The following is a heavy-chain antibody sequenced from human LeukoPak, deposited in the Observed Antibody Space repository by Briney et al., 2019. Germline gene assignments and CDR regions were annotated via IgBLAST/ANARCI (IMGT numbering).Heavy chain of an antibody. CDR1: GYTFTSYG. CDR2: ISAYNGNT. Sequence: ASVEVSCKASGYTFTSYGISWVRQAPGQGLEWMGWISAYNGNTNYAQKLQGRVTMTTDTSTSTAYMELRSLRSDDTAVYYCARDYRDVLLWFGELSKWGQGTLVTVSS. CDR3: ARDYRDVLLWFGELSK. J-gene: IGHJ4*02. D-gene: IGHD3-10*01. V-gene: IGHV1-18*01.